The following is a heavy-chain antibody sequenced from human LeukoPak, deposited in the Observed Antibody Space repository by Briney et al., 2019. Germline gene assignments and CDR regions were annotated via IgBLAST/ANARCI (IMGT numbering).Heavy chain of an antibody. CDR1: GGSLSSYY. Sequence: SETLSLTCPVSGGSLSSYYWTWIRQPPGKGLEWIGYIYYTGSTSYNPSLKSRVTISVQTSKNQFSLKLSSVTAADTAVCYCARHHLSDDYYFDYWGQGTLVTVSS. J-gene: IGHJ4*02. CDR2: IYYTGST. CDR3: ARHHLSDDYYFDY. D-gene: IGHD1-1*01. V-gene: IGHV4-59*08.